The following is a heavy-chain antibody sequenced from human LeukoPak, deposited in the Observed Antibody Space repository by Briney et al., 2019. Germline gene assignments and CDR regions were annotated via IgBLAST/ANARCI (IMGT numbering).Heavy chain of an antibody. CDR2: INPNSGGT. Sequence: GASVKLCCKASGYTFTGYYMRWGRQAPGQGLEWEGWINPNSGGTNYAQKFQGRVTMTRDTSISTAYMELSSLRSDDTAVYYCAREDTVTHYMDVWGKGTTVTVSS. CDR1: GYTFTGYY. CDR3: AREDTVTHYMDV. D-gene: IGHD4-17*01. J-gene: IGHJ6*03. V-gene: IGHV1-2*02.